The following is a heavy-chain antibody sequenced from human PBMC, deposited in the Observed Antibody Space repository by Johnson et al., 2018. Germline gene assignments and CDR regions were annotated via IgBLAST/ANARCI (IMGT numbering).Heavy chain of an antibody. D-gene: IGHD6-19*01. Sequence: VQLVESGAEVKKPGASVKVSCKASGYTFTSYDITWVRQATGQGLEWMGWMDPNSGNTGYAQKFQGRVTMTRNTSISTAHMELSSLISGDTAVYYCARGRRAVAGPTGNVQHWGQGTLVTVSA. J-gene: IGHJ1*01. CDR2: MDPNSGNT. CDR3: ARGRRAVAGPTGNVQH. CDR1: GYTFTSYD. V-gene: IGHV1-8*01.